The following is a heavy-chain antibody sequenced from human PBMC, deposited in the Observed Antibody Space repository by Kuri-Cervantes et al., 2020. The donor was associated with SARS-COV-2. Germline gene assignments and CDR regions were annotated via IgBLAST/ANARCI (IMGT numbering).Heavy chain of an antibody. V-gene: IGHV4-39*07. J-gene: IGHJ3*02. D-gene: IGHD3-3*01. CDR3: ARALWSGYCTFDI. Sequence: GSLRLSCTVSGGSISSSSYYWGWIRQPPGKGLEWIGSIDYSGSTNYNPSLKSRVTISVDTSKNQFSLKLSSVTAADTAVYYCARALWSGYCTFDIWGQGTMVTVSS. CDR1: GGSISSSSYY. CDR2: IDYSGST.